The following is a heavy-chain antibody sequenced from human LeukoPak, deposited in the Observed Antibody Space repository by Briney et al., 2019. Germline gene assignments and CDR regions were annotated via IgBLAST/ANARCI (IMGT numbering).Heavy chain of an antibody. D-gene: IGHD2-15*01. Sequence: GRPLRLSCGASGFTFSSNGMHWARQAPGKGLEWVAVISYDGSNKYYADSVKGRFTISRDNSKNTLYLQMNTLRVDDTAVYYCARALELPHHGPWRFDPWGQGTLVTVSS. J-gene: IGHJ5*02. V-gene: IGHV3-30*03. CDR2: ISYDGSNK. CDR1: GFTFSSNG. CDR3: ARALELPHHGPWRFDP.